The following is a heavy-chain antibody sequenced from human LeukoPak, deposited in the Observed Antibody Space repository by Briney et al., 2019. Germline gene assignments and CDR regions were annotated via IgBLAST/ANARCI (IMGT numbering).Heavy chain of an antibody. CDR3: ARAPFGYSSSWYSGMDV. CDR1: GGSISSGGYS. J-gene: IGHJ6*04. Sequence: PSETLSLTCAVSGGSISSGGYSWSWIRQPPGKGLEWIEYIYHSGSTYYNPSLKSRVTISVDRSKNQFSLKLSSVTAADTAVYYCARAPFGYSSSWYSGMDVWGKGTTVTVSS. V-gene: IGHV4-30-2*01. CDR2: IYHSGST. D-gene: IGHD6-13*01.